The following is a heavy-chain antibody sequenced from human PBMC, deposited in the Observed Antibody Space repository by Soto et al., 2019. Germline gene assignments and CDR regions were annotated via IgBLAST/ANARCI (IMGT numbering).Heavy chain of an antibody. CDR1: GGSLSTNP. D-gene: IGHD1-20*01. V-gene: IGHV1-69*01. CDR3: ARRDIVGFYRYFDY. Sequence: QVQLVQSGTEVKKPGSSVKVSCKASGGSLSTNPISWVRQAPGQGLEWMVGTGSGTGPGKHAQKFKGRLTVSAGHSTSTDYMELTKLXXXXXAVYNCARRDIVGFYRYFDYWGQGTLVTVSS. J-gene: IGHJ4*02. CDR2: TGSGTGPG.